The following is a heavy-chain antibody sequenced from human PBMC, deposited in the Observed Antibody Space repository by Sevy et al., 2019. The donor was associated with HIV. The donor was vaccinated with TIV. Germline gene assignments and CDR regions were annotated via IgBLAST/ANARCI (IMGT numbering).Heavy chain of an antibody. D-gene: IGHD3-10*01. J-gene: IGHJ6*02. Sequence: GGSLRLSCAASGFTFSSYGMHWVRQAPGKGLEWVAVISYDGSNKYYADSVKGRFTISRDNSKNTLYLQMNSLRAEDTAVYYCAKGAPLWFGELSMLYGMDVWGQGTTVTVSS. V-gene: IGHV3-30*18. CDR2: ISYDGSNK. CDR3: AKGAPLWFGELSMLYGMDV. CDR1: GFTFSSYG.